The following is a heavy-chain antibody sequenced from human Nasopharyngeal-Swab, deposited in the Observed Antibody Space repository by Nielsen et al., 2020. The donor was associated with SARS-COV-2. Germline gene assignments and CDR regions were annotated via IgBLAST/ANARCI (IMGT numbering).Heavy chain of an antibody. CDR2: ISGSGGST. V-gene: IGHV3-23*01. CDR3: AKGQGDYDFWSGYYSPFDY. D-gene: IGHD3-3*01. Sequence: GESLKISCAASGFTFSSYAMSWVRQAPGKGLEWVSAISGSGGSTYYADSVKGRFTISRDNSKNTLYLQMNSLRAEDTAVYYCAKGQGDYDFWSGYYSPFDYWGQGTLVTVSS. J-gene: IGHJ4*02. CDR1: GFTFSSYA.